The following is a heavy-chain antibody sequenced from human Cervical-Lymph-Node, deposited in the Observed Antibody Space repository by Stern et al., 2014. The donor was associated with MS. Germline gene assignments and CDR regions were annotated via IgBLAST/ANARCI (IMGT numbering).Heavy chain of an antibody. V-gene: IGHV1-69*01. CDR2: IVPLFGKP. D-gene: IGHD4-17*01. Sequence: QMQLVQSGAEVKKPGSSVKVSCKASGGTFRNYATIWVRQAPGQGLEWMGGIVPLFGKPNYAQKFQGRFTITADESTSTAYMDLSSLRSEDTAVYYCASPLTATSVPFGYYGMDVWGQGTTVTVS. J-gene: IGHJ6*02. CDR3: ASPLTATSVPFGYYGMDV. CDR1: GGTFRNYA.